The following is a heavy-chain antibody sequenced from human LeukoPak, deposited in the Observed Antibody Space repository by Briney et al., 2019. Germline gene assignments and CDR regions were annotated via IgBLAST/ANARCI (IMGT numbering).Heavy chain of an antibody. V-gene: IGHV3-23*01. CDR3: ARDALITMVRGVIPYYFDY. CDR2: ISGRGGST. D-gene: IGHD3-10*01. Sequence: GGSLRLSCAASGFTFDNNAMSWVRQAPEKGLEWVSTISGRGGSTYYADSVKGRFTISRDNAKNSLYLQMNSLRAEDTAVYYCARDALITMVRGVIPYYFDYWGQGTLVTVSS. CDR1: GFTFDNNA. J-gene: IGHJ4*02.